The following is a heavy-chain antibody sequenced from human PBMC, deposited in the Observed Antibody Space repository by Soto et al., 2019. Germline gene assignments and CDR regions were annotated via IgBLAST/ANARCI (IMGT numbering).Heavy chain of an antibody. CDR1: GFTFSNYA. V-gene: IGHV3-64*07. J-gene: IGHJ4*02. CDR3: AKTPGISSGYHDF. D-gene: IGHD5-12*01. Sequence: EVLLVESGGGLVQPGGSLRLSCAASGFTFSNYAMHWVRQAPGKGLEYVSAISSNGDSTYYADSVKGRFTVSRDNSRSTLYLQMGSLRAEDMAVYYCAKTPGISSGYHDFWGQGILVTVSS. CDR2: ISSNGDST.